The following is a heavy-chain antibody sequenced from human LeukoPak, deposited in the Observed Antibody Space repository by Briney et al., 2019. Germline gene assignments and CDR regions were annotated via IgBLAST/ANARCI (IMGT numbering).Heavy chain of an antibody. CDR3: ARDSVPYYYDSSGLPPD. Sequence: GGSLRLSCAASGFTFSSYSMNWVRQAPGKGLEWVSSIRSSSSYIYYADALKGRFTISRDNAKNSLYLQMNSLRAEDTAVYYCARDSVPYYYDSSGLPPDWGQGTLVTVSS. CDR1: GFTFSSYS. CDR2: IRSSSSYI. J-gene: IGHJ4*02. V-gene: IGHV3-21*01. D-gene: IGHD3-22*01.